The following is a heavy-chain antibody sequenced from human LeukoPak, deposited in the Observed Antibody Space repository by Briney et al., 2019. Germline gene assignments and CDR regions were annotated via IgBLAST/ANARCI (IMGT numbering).Heavy chain of an antibody. Sequence: PGGSLRLSCAASGFTFSSYSMNWVRQAPGKGLEWVSCISSSGSTIYYADSVKGRFTISRDNAKNSLYLQMNSLRAEDTAVYYCAALLWFGEGDWFDPWGQGTLVTVSS. CDR3: AALLWFGEGDWFDP. D-gene: IGHD3-10*01. CDR1: GFTFSSYS. V-gene: IGHV3-48*04. CDR2: ISSSGSTI. J-gene: IGHJ5*02.